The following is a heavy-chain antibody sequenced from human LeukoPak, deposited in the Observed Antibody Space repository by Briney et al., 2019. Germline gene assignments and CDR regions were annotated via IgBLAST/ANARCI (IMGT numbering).Heavy chain of an antibody. Sequence: PGGSLRLSCAGSGFTFRGYWIHWVRQVPGKGLVWVSRINGDGSSATYADSVKGRFTISRDDAKNTVYLQMNNLRAEDTAVYYCARDQYYQLLLWGRGSLVTVSP. D-gene: IGHD2-2*01. J-gene: IGHJ4*02. CDR2: INGDGSSA. CDR3: ARDQYYQLLL. V-gene: IGHV3-74*03. CDR1: GFTFRGYW.